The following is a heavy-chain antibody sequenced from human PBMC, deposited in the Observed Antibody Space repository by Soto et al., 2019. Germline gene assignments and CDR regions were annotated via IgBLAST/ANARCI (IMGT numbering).Heavy chain of an antibody. CDR3: ARGASGRYYMDV. CDR1: GFTFSSHW. CDR2: INSDGSRI. V-gene: IGHV3-74*01. Sequence: EVQLVESGGVLVQPGGSLRLSCAASGFTFSSHWMHWVRQAPGKGLVWVSRINSDGSRINYADSVKGRLTISRDNAKNTAYLQMNSLRAEDTAVYICARGASGRYYMDVWGKGTTVTISS. J-gene: IGHJ6*03. D-gene: IGHD3-10*01.